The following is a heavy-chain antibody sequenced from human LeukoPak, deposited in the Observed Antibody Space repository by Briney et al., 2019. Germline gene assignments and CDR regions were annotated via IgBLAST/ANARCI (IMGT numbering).Heavy chain of an antibody. CDR1: GYTFTTYW. D-gene: IGHD1-26*01. J-gene: IGHJ6*02. Sequence: GESLKVSCKGSGYTFTTYWIGWVRQMPGKGLEWVGVIYPGDSDTRYSPSFQGQVTISADKSISTAYLQWSSLKASDTAMYYCARREPRGSNYGVDVWGQGTTVTVSS. CDR2: IYPGDSDT. CDR3: ARREPRGSNYGVDV. V-gene: IGHV5-51*01.